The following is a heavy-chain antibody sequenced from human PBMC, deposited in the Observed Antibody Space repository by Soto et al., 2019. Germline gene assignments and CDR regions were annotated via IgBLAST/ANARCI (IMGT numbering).Heavy chain of an antibody. CDR3: ARRSIFLQWWCCAFVI. D-gene: IGHD2-21*01. Sequence: SETLSLTCAVYGGSFSGYYWSWIRRPPGKGLEWIGEINHSGSTNYNPSLKSRVTISVDTSKNQFSLKLSSVTAADTAVYYCARRSIFLQWWCCAFVIWGPAPMVTVS. V-gene: IGHV4-34*01. CDR2: INHSGST. CDR1: GGSFSGYY. J-gene: IGHJ3*02.